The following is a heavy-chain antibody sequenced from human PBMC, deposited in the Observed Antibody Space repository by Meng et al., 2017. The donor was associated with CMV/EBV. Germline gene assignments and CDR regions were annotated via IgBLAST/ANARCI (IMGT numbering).Heavy chain of an antibody. V-gene: IGHV2-5*02. CDR1: GFSHRPLGVG. J-gene: IGHJ4*02. CDR3: ARGGLRGFDY. Sequence: IPWKKSGPPLVKPTPALTLPCTFSGFSHRPLGVGVCWIRQPPGKALEWLALIYWDDDKRYSPSLKSRLTITKDTSKNQVVLTMTNMDPVDTATYYRARGGLRGFDYWGQGTLVTVSS. CDR2: IYWDDDK. D-gene: IGHD4-17*01.